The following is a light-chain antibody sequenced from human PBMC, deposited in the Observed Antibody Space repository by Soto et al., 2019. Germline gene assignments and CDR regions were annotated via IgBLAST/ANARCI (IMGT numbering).Light chain of an antibody. V-gene: IGLV2-14*03. Sequence: QSALTQPASVSGSPGQSITISCTGTSSDVGGYNSVSWYQQHPGKAPKLMIYDVRNRPSGVSNRFSGSKSGNTASLTISGLQAEDEADYYCSSYTSISALVVFGGGTKLTVL. CDR1: SSDVGGYNS. J-gene: IGLJ2*01. CDR3: SSYTSISALVV. CDR2: DVR.